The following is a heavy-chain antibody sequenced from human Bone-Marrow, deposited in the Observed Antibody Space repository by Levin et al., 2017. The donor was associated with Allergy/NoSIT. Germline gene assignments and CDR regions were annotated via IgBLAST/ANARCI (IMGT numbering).Heavy chain of an antibody. V-gene: IGHV4-34*01. J-gene: IGHJ5*02. CDR2: INHSGST. Sequence: KSSETLSLTCAVYGGSLSASSWTWIRQPPGKGLEWIGEINHSGSTNYNPSLKSRLTISVDTSKNQFSLRLTSVTAADTALYYCVKCDSDQLVPGYYWFDPWGQGTLVTVSS. D-gene: IGHD6-6*01. CDR1: GGSLSASS. CDR3: VKCDSDQLVPGYYWFDP.